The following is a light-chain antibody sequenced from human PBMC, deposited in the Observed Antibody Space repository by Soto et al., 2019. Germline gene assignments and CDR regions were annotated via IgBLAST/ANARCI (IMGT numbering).Light chain of an antibody. J-gene: IGKJ5*01. CDR2: DAS. Sequence: DIQMTQSPSTLSASVGDRVTITCRASQRISRWLAWYQQKPGKAPKALIYDASTLRSGVPSRFSGGGSGTEFTLTISSLPPDDSATYYCQQYNTYSTFGQGTRLEIK. CDR3: QQYNTYST. CDR1: QRISRW. V-gene: IGKV1-5*01.